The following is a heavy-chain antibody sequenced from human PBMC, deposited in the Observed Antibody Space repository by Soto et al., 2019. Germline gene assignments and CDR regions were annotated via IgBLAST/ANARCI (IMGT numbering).Heavy chain of an antibody. CDR1: GGSISSSSYY. J-gene: IGHJ4*02. CDR2: IYYSGST. V-gene: IGHV4-39*01. Sequence: SETLSLTCTVSGGSISSSSYYWGWIRQPPGKGLEWIGSIYYSGSTYYNPSLKSRVTISVDTSKNQFSLKLSSVTAADTAVYYCARQIRHLGDIVATIDYWGQGTLVTVSS. CDR3: ARQIRHLGDIVATIDY. D-gene: IGHD5-12*01.